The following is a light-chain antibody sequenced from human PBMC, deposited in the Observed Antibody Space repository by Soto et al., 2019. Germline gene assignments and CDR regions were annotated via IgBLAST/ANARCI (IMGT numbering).Light chain of an antibody. J-gene: IGKJ3*01. CDR3: QQRSNWTVT. V-gene: IGKV3-11*01. Sequence: IVLTQSPAALSLSPGERATLSCRASQSVSSYLAWYQQKPGQAPRLLIYDASNRATGIPARFSGSVSGTDGTITISSLQQEDGSVYYCQQRSNWTVTFGPGTKVDIK. CDR2: DAS. CDR1: QSVSSY.